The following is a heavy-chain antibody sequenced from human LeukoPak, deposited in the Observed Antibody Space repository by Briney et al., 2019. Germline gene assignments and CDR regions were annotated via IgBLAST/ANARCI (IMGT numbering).Heavy chain of an antibody. CDR3: ARGDDGAY. J-gene: IGHJ4*02. V-gene: IGHV3-48*04. Sequence: GGSLRLSCAASGFTFDIYVMNWIRQAPGKGLEWVSHISSGSSPKYYADSVRGRFTISRDNAKKSLYLQMNSLRVEDTAVYYCARGDDGAYWGQGTLVTVSS. CDR1: GFTFDIYV. D-gene: IGHD3-16*01. CDR2: ISSGSSPK.